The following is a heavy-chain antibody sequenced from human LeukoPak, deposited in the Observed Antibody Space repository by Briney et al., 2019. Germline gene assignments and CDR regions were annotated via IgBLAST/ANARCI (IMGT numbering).Heavy chain of an antibody. V-gene: IGHV3-23*01. J-gene: IGHJ4*02. D-gene: IGHD1-26*01. Sequence: GGSLRLSCAASGFTCGSYEMNWVRQAPGKGLEWVSAISGSGGGTYYIDSVKGRFTISRDNCRHIVDLQMNNLRAEDTAVYYCANGVTIVGPTYFDFWGQGTLVTVSS. CDR3: ANGVTIVGPTYFDF. CDR1: GFTCGSYE. CDR2: ISGSGGGT.